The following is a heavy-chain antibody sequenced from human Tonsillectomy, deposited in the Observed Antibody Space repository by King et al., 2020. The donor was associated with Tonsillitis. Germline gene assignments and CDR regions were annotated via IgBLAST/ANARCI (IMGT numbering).Heavy chain of an antibody. CDR2: ISGSGGTT. CDR3: AQDRFMGPVGLYDFWSAYGS. V-gene: IGHV3-23*04. D-gene: IGHD3-3*01. CDR1: GFTFRSYA. Sequence: EVQLVESGGNLVQPGGSLRLSCAASGFTFRSYAMSWVRQAPGKGLEWVSAISGSGGTTYYADSVKGRFTISRDNFNSILDLQMNSLRAEDTAVYYCAQDRFMGPVGLYDFWSAYGSWGQGTLVTVSS. J-gene: IGHJ5*02.